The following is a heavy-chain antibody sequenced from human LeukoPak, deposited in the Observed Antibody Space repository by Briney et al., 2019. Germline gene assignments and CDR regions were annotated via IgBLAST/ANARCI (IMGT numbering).Heavy chain of an antibody. J-gene: IGHJ3*02. D-gene: IGHD2-21*02. V-gene: IGHV1-18*01. CDR3: ARAGGGDGHEIPDDAFDI. CDR2: ISAYNGNT. CDR1: GYTFTSYG. Sequence: GASVKVSCKASGYTFTSYGISWVRQAPGQGLEWMGWISAYNGNTNYAQKLQGRVTMTTDTSTSTAYMGLRSLRSDDTAVYYCARAGGGDGHEIPDDAFDIWGQGTMVTVSS.